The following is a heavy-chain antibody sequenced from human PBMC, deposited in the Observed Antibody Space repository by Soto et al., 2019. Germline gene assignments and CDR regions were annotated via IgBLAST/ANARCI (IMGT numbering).Heavy chain of an antibody. V-gene: IGHV3-30*18. Sequence: PGGSLRLSCAASGFSFSYYWMYWVRQAPGKGLEWVALVSSDGGNKYYADSVEGRFTVSRDNSQNTAYLQLSSLRSDDTAIYYCAKDAVSWNYDWFDSWGQGTLVTVSS. CDR3: AKDAVSWNYDWFDS. J-gene: IGHJ5*01. D-gene: IGHD1-7*01. CDR1: GFSFSYYW. CDR2: VSSDGGNK.